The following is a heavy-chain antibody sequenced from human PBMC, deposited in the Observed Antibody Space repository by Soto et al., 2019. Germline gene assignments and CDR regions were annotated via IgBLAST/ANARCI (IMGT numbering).Heavy chain of an antibody. CDR2: INSDGSSI. D-gene: IGHD6-19*01. V-gene: IGHV3-74*01. J-gene: IGHJ4*02. Sequence: EVQLVESGGGLVQPGGSLRLSCAASGFTFSSYWMHWVRQAPGKGLVWVSRINSDGSSIRYADSVKGRFTISRDNAKNTLYLQMNSLRVEDTAVYYCARETGYSSGWRQDYWGQGTLVAVSS. CDR3: ARETGYSSGWRQDY. CDR1: GFTFSSYW.